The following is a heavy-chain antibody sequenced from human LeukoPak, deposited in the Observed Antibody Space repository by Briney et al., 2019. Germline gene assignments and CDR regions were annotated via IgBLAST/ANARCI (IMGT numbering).Heavy chain of an antibody. D-gene: IGHD3-16*01. CDR1: GFIFSSSW. J-gene: IGHJ4*02. V-gene: IGHV3-7*01. Sequence: PGGSLRLSCAASGFIFSSSWMSWVRQAPGKGLEWVANIKKDGSEKYYVDSVRGRFTISRDNAKKSLYLQMNSLRVEDTAVYYCASEGGAVAPNYFNSWGQGTLVTVSS. CDR3: ASEGGAVAPNYFNS. CDR2: IKKDGSEK.